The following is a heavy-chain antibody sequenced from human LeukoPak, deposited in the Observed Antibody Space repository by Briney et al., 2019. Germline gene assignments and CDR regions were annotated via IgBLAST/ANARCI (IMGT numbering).Heavy chain of an antibody. CDR3: ARGIAVAGTKED. J-gene: IGHJ4*02. CDR1: GFTFSNYA. CDR2: ISGSGGNR. V-gene: IGHV3-23*01. Sequence: GGSLRLSCAASGFTFSNYAMSWVRQAPGKGLEWVSGISGSGGNRHYADSVKGRFIVSRDNSQNTLYLQMNSLRAEDTAVYYCARGIAVAGTKEDWGQGTLVTVSS. D-gene: IGHD6-19*01.